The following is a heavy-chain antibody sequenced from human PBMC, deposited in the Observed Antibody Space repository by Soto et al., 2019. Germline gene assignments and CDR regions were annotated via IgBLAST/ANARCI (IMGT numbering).Heavy chain of an antibody. V-gene: IGHV3-48*03. CDR3: AREIRVYCSSTSCYTHYGMDV. J-gene: IGHJ6*02. D-gene: IGHD2-2*02. CDR1: GFTFSSYE. Sequence: PGGSLRLSCAASGFTFSSYEMNWVRQAPGKGLEWVPYISSSGSTIYYADSVKGRFTISRDNAKNSLYLQMNSLRAEDTAVYYCAREIRVYCSSTSCYTHYGMDVWGQGTTVTVSS. CDR2: ISSSGSTI.